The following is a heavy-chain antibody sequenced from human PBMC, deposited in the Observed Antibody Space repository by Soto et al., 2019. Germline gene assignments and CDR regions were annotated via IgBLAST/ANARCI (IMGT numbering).Heavy chain of an antibody. D-gene: IGHD2-21*01. J-gene: IGHJ5*02. CDR3: ARLRIATNNYKWFDP. CDR2: IYVTGAV. V-gene: IGHV4-31*03. Sequence: SETLSLTCIVSGAALNSGNYYWIWIRHVPGKGLEWIGHIYVTGAVDYNPSLRDRITISQDTSERQFSLNLRLVTAADTAVYYCARLRIATNNYKWFDPWGQGTLVTVSS. CDR1: GAALNSGNYY.